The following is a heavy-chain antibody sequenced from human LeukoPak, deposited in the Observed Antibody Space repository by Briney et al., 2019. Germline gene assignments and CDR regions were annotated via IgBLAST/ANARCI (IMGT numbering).Heavy chain of an antibody. CDR2: IYYSGST. CDR1: GGSFSGYY. Sequence: KASETLSLTCAVYGGSFSGYYWSWIRQPPGKGLEWIGYIYYSGSTNYNPSLKSRVTISVDTSKNQFSLKLSSVTAADTAVYYCASTPTFSAFDIWGQGTMVTVSS. CDR3: ASTPTFSAFDI. V-gene: IGHV4-59*01. J-gene: IGHJ3*02. D-gene: IGHD3-16*01.